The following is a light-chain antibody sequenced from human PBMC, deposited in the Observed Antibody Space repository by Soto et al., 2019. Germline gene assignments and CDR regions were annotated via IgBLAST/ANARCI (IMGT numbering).Light chain of an antibody. J-gene: IGKJ1*01. CDR3: QQYNNWPXMT. Sequence: IVMTQSPATLSVSPGERATLSCRASQSVSSNLAWYQQKPGQAPRLLIYGASTRATGIPARFSGSGSGTEFTLTISSLQSEDFALYYCQQYNNWPXMTXGQXTKVXI. CDR1: QSVSSN. V-gene: IGKV3-15*01. CDR2: GAS.